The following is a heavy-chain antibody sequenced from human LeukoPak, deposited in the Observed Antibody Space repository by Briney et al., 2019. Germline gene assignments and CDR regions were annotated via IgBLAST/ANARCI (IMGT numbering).Heavy chain of an antibody. CDR3: ARGGGAWYFDL. CDR2: INSDGSTT. J-gene: IGHJ2*01. D-gene: IGHD3-16*01. CDR1: GFTFSSYW. Sequence: PGGSLRLSCAASGFTFSSYWMHWVRQAPGKGLAWVSRINSDGSTTSYADSVKGRFTISRDNAKNTLYLQMNSLRAEDTAVYYCARGGGAWYFDLWGRGTLVTVSS. V-gene: IGHV3-74*01.